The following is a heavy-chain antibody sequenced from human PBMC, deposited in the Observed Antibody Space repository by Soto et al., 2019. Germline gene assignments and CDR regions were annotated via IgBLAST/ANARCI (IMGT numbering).Heavy chain of an antibody. CDR2: IYYSGTH. V-gene: IGHV4-59*01. Sequence: ASLSLTFTVCGGSISSYYWSWVGQPPGKGLEWIGYIYYSGTHKYNPSLKSRLTISVDTSKNQFSLKLNSMTAADTAVYYCARVQMATLYFDYWALGTLVTVSS. CDR3: ARVQMATLYFDY. CDR1: GGSISSYY. J-gene: IGHJ4*02. D-gene: IGHD5-12*01.